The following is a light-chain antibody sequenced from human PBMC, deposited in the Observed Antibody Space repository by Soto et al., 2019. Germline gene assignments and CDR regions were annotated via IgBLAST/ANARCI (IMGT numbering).Light chain of an antibody. CDR3: SAHGGTNPYV. CDR1: ASDIGGYSF. Sequence: QSALTQPPSASGSPGQSVAISCTGTASDIGGYSFVSWYQQHPGKAPKLLIYDVNERPSGVPDRFSGSKSGNTASLTVSGLQAEDEAEYYCSAHGGTNPYVFGTGTKLTVL. CDR2: DVN. J-gene: IGLJ1*01. V-gene: IGLV2-8*01.